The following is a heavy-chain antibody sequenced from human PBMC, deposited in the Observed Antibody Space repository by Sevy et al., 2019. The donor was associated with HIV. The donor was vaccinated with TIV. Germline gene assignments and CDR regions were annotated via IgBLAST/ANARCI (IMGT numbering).Heavy chain of an antibody. Sequence: GGSLRLSCAASGFTFRDYSMNWVRQAPGKGLEWISYITFNSGTIYHADSVRGRFTISRDNAKNSLYLQMNSLRDEDTAAYYCARTYGDYFSYYYGMDVWGQGTTVTVSS. CDR3: ARTYGDYFSYYYGMDV. CDR1: GFTFRDYS. V-gene: IGHV3-48*02. J-gene: IGHJ6*02. D-gene: IGHD4-17*01. CDR2: ITFNSGTI.